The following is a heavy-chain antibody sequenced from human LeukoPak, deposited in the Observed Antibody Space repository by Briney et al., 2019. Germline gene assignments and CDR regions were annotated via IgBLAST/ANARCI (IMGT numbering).Heavy chain of an antibody. V-gene: IGHV3-21*01. Sequence: GGSLRLSCAASGFTFSSYSMNWVRQAPGKGLEWVSSISSSSSNIYYADSVKGRFTISRDNAKNSLYLQMNSLRAEDTAVYYCSRDLELVATKNTGDYWGQGTLVTVSS. J-gene: IGHJ4*02. CDR2: ISSSSSNI. D-gene: IGHD5-12*01. CDR3: SRDLELVATKNTGDY. CDR1: GFTFSSYS.